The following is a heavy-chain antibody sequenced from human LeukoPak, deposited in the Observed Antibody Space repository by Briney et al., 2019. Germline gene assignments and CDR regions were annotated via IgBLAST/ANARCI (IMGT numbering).Heavy chain of an antibody. D-gene: IGHD4-17*01. CDR2: ISSSGSTI. Sequence: GGSLRLSCAASGFTFSSYEMNWVRQAPGKGLEWVSYISSSGSTIYYADSVKGRFTISRDNAKNSLYLQMNSLRAEDTAVYYCARRLRRSYFDYWGQGTLVTVSS. V-gene: IGHV3-48*03. J-gene: IGHJ4*02. CDR3: ARRLRRSYFDY. CDR1: GFTFSSYE.